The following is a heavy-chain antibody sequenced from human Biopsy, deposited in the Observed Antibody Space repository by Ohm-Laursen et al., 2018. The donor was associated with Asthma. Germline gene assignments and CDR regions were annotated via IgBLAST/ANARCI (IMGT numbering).Heavy chain of an antibody. CDR1: GFTFSSYA. Sequence: GSLRLSCTASGFTFSSYAMNWVRQAPGKGLEWVSGIRGNDGSTYYADSVKGRFTISRDNFKRTLYLQMNSLRAEDTAAYYCARVMELELLDYWGQGTLVTVSS. V-gene: IGHV3-23*01. J-gene: IGHJ4*02. D-gene: IGHD1-7*01. CDR2: IRGNDGST. CDR3: ARVMELELLDY.